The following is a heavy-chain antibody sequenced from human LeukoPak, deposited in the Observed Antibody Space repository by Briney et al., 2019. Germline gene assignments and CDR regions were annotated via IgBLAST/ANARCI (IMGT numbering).Heavy chain of an antibody. Sequence: GGSLRLSCSASGFTFSTYWMSWVRQAPGKGLEWVANMRRDGNEIYYLDSVRGRFTISRDNAKNSLYLQMNSLRAEDTAVYYCASQYYYDSSGYSLDYWGQGTLVTVSS. V-gene: IGHV3-7*01. CDR1: GFTFSTYW. CDR3: ASQYYYDSSGYSLDY. CDR2: MRRDGNEI. D-gene: IGHD3-22*01. J-gene: IGHJ4*02.